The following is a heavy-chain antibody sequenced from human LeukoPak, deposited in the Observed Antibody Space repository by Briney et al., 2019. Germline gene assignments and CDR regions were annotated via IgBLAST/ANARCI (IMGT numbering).Heavy chain of an antibody. J-gene: IGHJ4*02. V-gene: IGHV1-46*01. D-gene: IGHD3-10*01. CDR3: ARARMVPQFDH. CDR2: INPSGGST. CDR1: GYTFTSYY. Sequence: ASVKVSCKASGYTFTSYYTHWVRQAPGQGLEWMGIINPSGGSTSYARKFQGRVTMTRDTSTSTVYMELSSLRSEDTAVYYCARARMVPQFDHWGQGTLVTVSS.